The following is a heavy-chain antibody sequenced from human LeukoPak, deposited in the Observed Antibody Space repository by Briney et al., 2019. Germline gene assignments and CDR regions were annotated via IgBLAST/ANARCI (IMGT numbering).Heavy chain of an antibody. CDR2: IYTSGST. CDR3: AREDYYGSGSYSKFDY. D-gene: IGHD3-10*01. Sequence: PSETLSLTCTVSGGSISSYYWSWIRQPAGKGLEWIGRIYTSGSTNYNPSLKSRVTMSVDTSKNQFSLKLSSVTAADTAAYYYAREDYYGSGSYSKFDYWGQGTLVTVSS. J-gene: IGHJ4*02. CDR1: GGSISSYY. V-gene: IGHV4-4*07.